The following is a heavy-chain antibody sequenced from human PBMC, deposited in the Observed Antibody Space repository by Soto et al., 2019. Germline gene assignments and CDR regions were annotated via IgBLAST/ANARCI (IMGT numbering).Heavy chain of an antibody. V-gene: IGHV3-7*01. J-gene: IGHJ6*02. CDR1: GFTFSTYW. CDR2: IKQDGTEK. D-gene: IGHD1-26*01. Sequence: GVLRLSCAASGFTFSTYWMSWVRRTPGKGLEWVANIKQDGTEKYYVDSVRGRLTVSRDNAKSSLYLQMNSLRVEDTAVYYCTTSPHRDSERVFVWGQGTTVTVS. CDR3: TTSPHRDSERVFV.